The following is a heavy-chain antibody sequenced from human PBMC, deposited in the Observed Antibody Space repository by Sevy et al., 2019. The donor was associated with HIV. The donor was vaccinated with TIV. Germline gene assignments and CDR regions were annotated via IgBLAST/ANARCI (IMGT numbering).Heavy chain of an antibody. J-gene: IGHJ4*02. Sequence: GGSLRLSCAASGFTFDDYATHWVRQAPGKGLEWVSGISWNSGSIGYADSVKGRFTISRDNAKNSLYLQMNSLRAEDTALYYCAKGPDYDILTGPLDYWGQGTLVTVSS. CDR3: AKGPDYDILTGPLDY. V-gene: IGHV3-9*01. CDR2: ISWNSGSI. D-gene: IGHD3-9*01. CDR1: GFTFDDYA.